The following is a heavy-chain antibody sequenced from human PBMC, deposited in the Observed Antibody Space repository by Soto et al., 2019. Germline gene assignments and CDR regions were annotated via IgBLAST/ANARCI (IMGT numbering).Heavy chain of an antibody. D-gene: IGHD5-18*01. CDR1: GGSISSGGHS. Sequence: QLQLQESGSGLVKPSPTPSLTCAVSGGSISSGGHSWSWIRQPPGQGLEWIGFIFHTGGTYYTPSLTSRVTMSVDMSKNQFSLKLSSVTAADTAVYYCARGTFSYGPNLHYFDFWGQGSLVTVSS. CDR2: IFHTGGT. CDR3: ARGTFSYGPNLHYFDF. V-gene: IGHV4-30-2*01. J-gene: IGHJ4*02.